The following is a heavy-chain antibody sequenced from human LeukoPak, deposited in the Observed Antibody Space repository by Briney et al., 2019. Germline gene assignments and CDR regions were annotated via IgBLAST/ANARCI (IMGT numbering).Heavy chain of an antibody. CDR3: ARAHDYYDSSGPNWFDP. J-gene: IGHJ5*02. D-gene: IGHD3-22*01. CDR1: GGSISSGGYY. Sequence: SETLSLTCTVSGGSISSGGYYWSWIRQPPGKGLEWIGYIYHSGSTYYNPSLKSRVTISVDRSKNQFSLKLSSVTAADTAVYYCARAHDYYDSSGPNWFDPWGQGTLVTVSS. CDR2: IYHSGST. V-gene: IGHV4-30-2*01.